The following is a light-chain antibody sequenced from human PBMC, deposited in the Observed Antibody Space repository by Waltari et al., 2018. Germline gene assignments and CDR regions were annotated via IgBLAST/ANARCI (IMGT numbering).Light chain of an antibody. Sequence: QLVLTQSPSASASLGASVKLTCTLSSGHSNFSIQWPQQQPEKGPRYLMKLRSDGSHSKGDGIPDRFSGSSSGAERYLTISSLQSEDEADYYCQTWGTGIQVFGGGTKLTVL. J-gene: IGLJ2*01. CDR2: LRSDGSH. V-gene: IGLV4-69*01. CDR1: SGHSNFS. CDR3: QTWGTGIQV.